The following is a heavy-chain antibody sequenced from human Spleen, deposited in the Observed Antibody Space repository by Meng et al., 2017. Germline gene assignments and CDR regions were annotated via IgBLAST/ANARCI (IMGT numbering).Heavy chain of an antibody. V-gene: IGHV3-66*01. CDR2: IYSGGDT. CDR3: ARDLDS. J-gene: IGHJ5*02. Sequence: GGSLRLSCAASGFSVSHNYMSWVRQAPGKGLEWVSVIYSGGDTYYANSVKGRFTISRDNAKNTLYLQMNSLRAEDTAVYYCARDLDSWGQGTLVTVSS. CDR1: GFSVSHNY. D-gene: IGHD3-3*01.